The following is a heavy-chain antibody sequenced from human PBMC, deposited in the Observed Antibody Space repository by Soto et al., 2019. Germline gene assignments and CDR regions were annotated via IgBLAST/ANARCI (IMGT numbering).Heavy chain of an antibody. D-gene: IGHD3-3*01. CDR3: ARGIYDFWSGSYPLGGIDV. CDR1: GFTFSSYA. CDR2: ISYDGSNK. Sequence: QVQLVESGGGVVQPGRSLRLSCAASGFTFSSYAMHWVRQAPGKELEWVAVISYDGSNKYYADSVKGRFTISRDNSKNSLDLQMNSLRAEDTAVYYCARGIYDFWSGSYPLGGIDVWGQGTTVTVSS. J-gene: IGHJ6*02. V-gene: IGHV3-30-3*01.